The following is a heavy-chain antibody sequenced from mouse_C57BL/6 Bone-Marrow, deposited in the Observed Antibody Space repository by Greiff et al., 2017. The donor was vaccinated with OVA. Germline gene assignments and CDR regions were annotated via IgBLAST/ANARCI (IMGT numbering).Heavy chain of an antibody. Sequence: VQLQQSGAELVRPGASVKLSCTASGFNIKDDYMHWVKQRPEQGLEWIGWIDPENGDTEYAQNFQGKATITADTSSNTAYLQLSSLTSEDTAVYYCTAFYYKYVDYFDYWGQGTTLTVSS. J-gene: IGHJ2*01. CDR1: GFNIKDDY. V-gene: IGHV14-4*01. CDR3: TAFYYKYVDYFDY. CDR2: IDPENGDT. D-gene: IGHD2-4*01.